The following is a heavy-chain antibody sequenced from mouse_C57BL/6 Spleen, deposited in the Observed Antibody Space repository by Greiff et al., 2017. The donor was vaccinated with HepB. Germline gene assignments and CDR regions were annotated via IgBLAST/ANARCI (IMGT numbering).Heavy chain of an antibody. CDR3: ARGGYYGEAMDY. CDR2: IDPSGSYT. Sequence: QVQLQQPGAELVMPGASVKLSCKASGYTFTSYWMHWVKQRPGQGLEWIGEIDPSGSYTNYNQKFKGKSTLTVDKSSSTAYMQLSSLTSEESAVYYCARGGYYGEAMDYWGQGTSVTVSS. V-gene: IGHV1-69*01. D-gene: IGHD1-2*01. CDR1: GYTFTSYW. J-gene: IGHJ4*01.